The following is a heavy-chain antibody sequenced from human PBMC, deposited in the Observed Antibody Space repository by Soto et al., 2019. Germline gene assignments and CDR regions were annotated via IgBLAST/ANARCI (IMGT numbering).Heavy chain of an antibody. CDR1: GGSFSGYY. V-gene: IGHV4-34*01. CDR2: INHSGST. Sequence: SETLSLTCAVYGGSFSGYYWSWIRQPPGKGLEWIGEINHSGSTNYNPSLKSRVTISVDTSKNQFSLKLSSVTAADTAVYYCARLINVWFGDTIVKPLHQPGGDYYYYYMDVWGKGTTVTVSS. D-gene: IGHD3-10*01. CDR3: ARLINVWFGDTIVKPLHQPGGDYYYYYMDV. J-gene: IGHJ6*03.